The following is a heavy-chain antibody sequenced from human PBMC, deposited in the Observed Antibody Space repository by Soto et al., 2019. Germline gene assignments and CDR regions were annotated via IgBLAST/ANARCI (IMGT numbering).Heavy chain of an antibody. Sequence: ASVKVSCKASGYTFTSYGISWVRQAPGQGLEWMGWISAYNGNTNYAQKLQGRVTMTRNTSISTAYMELSSLRSEDTAVYYCARWSDFWSGYPDLWGQRTLVTVSS. D-gene: IGHD3-3*01. J-gene: IGHJ5*02. CDR3: ARWSDFWSGYPDL. CDR2: ISAYNGNT. V-gene: IGHV1-18*01. CDR1: GYTFTSYG.